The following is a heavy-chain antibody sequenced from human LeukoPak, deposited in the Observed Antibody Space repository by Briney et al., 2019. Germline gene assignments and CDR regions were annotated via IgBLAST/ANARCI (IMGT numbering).Heavy chain of an antibody. D-gene: IGHD2-2*01. CDR2: ISPHSGVT. CDR1: GYTFTGNY. CDR3: AREAVLGLAASGLDY. J-gene: IGHJ4*02. Sequence: ASVKVSCKASGYTFTGNYVHRVRQAPGQGLEWMGWISPHSGVTNYAQNFQGRVSMTRDTAITTVYMELSGLRSGDTSVYYCAREAVLGLAASGLDYWGQGTLVTVSS. V-gene: IGHV1-2*02.